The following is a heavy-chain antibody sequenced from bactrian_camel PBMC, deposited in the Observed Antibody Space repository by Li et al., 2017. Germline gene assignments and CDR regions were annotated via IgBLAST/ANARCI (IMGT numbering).Heavy chain of an antibody. Sequence: QLVESGGGSVQAGGSLNLSCVASGVTFTYFCMGWFRRQPGNASESVAGVYNGGGGRSYYADSVKGRFTISEDNAKNTVDLQMNSLKPEDTAMYYCAAGRHNLGLCYLLPERFPDWGQGTQVTVS. J-gene: IGHJ4*01. V-gene: IGHV3S25*01. CDR2: VYNGGGGRS. D-gene: IGHD1*01. CDR1: GVTFTYFC. CDR3: AAGRHNLGLCYLLPERFPD.